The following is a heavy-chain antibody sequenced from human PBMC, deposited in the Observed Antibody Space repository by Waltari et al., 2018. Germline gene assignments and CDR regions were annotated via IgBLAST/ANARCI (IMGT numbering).Heavy chain of an antibody. J-gene: IGHJ5*02. V-gene: IGHV4-4*07. CDR3: ARDSQVVAATRWFDP. D-gene: IGHD2-15*01. Sequence: QVQLQESGPGLVKPSETLSLTCTVSGGPISSYYLSWIRQPAWKGLEWIGRIYTSGSTNDNPALKSRVTMTVDTSKNQCSLKLSSVTAADTAVFYCARDSQVVAATRWFDPWGQGTLVTVSS. CDR2: IYTSGST. CDR1: GGPISSYY.